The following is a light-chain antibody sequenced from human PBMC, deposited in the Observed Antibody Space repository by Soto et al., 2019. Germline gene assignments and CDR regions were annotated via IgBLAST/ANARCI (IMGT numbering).Light chain of an antibody. Sequence: EIVMTQSPATLSVSPGERATLSCRASQSVTSNLALYQQKPGQAPRLLIYGASTRATGIPARFSGSGSGTEFTLTISSLQSEDFAVYYCQLYNNGPLWTFGQGTKVEIK. J-gene: IGKJ1*01. V-gene: IGKV3-15*01. CDR1: QSVTSN. CDR2: GAS. CDR3: QLYNNGPLWT.